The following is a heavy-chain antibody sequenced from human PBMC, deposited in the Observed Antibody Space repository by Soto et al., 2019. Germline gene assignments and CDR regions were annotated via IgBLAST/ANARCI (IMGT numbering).Heavy chain of an antibody. J-gene: IGHJ4*02. CDR3: AKTSTYDYFWGDYRYFFDS. D-gene: IGHD3-16*02. CDR2: ISGGGERT. Sequence: EVKLLESGGGLVQPGGSLRLSCAASGFAFNTHGMTWVRQAPGKGLEWVSGISGGGERTQYADAVRGRFTISRDNYKNTLDLQMTSLRAEDTAKYYCAKTSTYDYFWGDYRYFFDSWGQGTVVTVSP. CDR1: GFAFNTHG. V-gene: IGHV3-23*01.